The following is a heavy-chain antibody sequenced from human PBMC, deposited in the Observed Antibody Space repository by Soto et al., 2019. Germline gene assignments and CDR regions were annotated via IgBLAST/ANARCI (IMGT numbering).Heavy chain of an antibody. Sequence: EVQLLESGGGLVQPGGSLRLSCAASGFTFSSYAMSWVRQAPGKGLEWVSAISGSGGSTYYADSVKGRFTISRDNSKNTLYLQMNSLRAEDTAVYYCARYEVELCGGSCCACNYFDYWGQGTLVTVSS. CDR3: ARYEVELCGGSCCACNYFDY. J-gene: IGHJ4*02. D-gene: IGHD2-15*01. CDR2: ISGSGGST. CDR1: GFTFSSYA. V-gene: IGHV3-23*01.